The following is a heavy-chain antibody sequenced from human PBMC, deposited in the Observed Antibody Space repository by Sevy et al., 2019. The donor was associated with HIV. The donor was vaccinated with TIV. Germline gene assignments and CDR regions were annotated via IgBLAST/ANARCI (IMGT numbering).Heavy chain of an antibody. CDR2: ISYDGSNK. CDR1: GFTFSSYA. V-gene: IGHV3-30*04. D-gene: IGHD5-12*01. CDR3: ARGTLGRWLHCFDY. J-gene: IGHJ4*02. Sequence: GGSLRLSCAASGFTFSSYAMHWVRQAPGKGLEWVAVISYDGSNKYYADSVKGRFTISRDNSKNTLYLQMNSLRAEDTAVYYCARGTLGRWLHCFDYWGQGTLVTVSS.